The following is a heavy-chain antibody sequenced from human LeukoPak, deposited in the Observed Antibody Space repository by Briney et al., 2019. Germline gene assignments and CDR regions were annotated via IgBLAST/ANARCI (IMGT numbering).Heavy chain of an antibody. CDR3: ARVYDSSGYQRDY. Sequence: PSQTLSLTCTVSGGSISGGSYYWSWIRQPAGKGLEWIGRIYTSGSTNYNPSLKSRVTISVDTSKNQFSLKLSSVTAADTAVYYCARVYDSSGYQRDYWGQGTLVTVSS. J-gene: IGHJ4*02. CDR1: GGSISGGSYY. D-gene: IGHD3-22*01. CDR2: IYTSGST. V-gene: IGHV4-61*02.